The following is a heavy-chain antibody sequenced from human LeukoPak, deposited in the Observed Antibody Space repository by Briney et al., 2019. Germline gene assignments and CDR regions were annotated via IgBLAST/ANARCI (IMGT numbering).Heavy chain of an antibody. D-gene: IGHD6-13*01. J-gene: IGHJ3*02. V-gene: IGHV3-11*01. CDR1: GFTFSDYY. CDR2: ISSSGSTI. Sequence: GGSLRLSCAASGFTFSDYYMSWIRQAPGKGLEWVSYISSSGSTIYYADSVKGRFTISRDNAKNSLYLQMNSLRAEDMALYYCAKDNGPAGLDAFDIWGQGTMVTVSS. CDR3: AKDNGPAGLDAFDI.